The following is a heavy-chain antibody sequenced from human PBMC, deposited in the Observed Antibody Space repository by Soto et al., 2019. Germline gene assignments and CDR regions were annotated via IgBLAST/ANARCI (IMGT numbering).Heavy chain of an antibody. J-gene: IGHJ4*02. CDR2: ISAHDGST. CDR1: GFSFRTYA. V-gene: IGHV3-23*01. D-gene: IGHD2-2*01. Sequence: EVQLLESGGGLVQAGESLRLSCVGSGFSFRTYAMNWVRQSPGKGLEWVSGISAHDGSTLYADSVRGRFTISRDNSKNTLYLQMNSLRAEDTAVYYCAKDPCSSRYCKYFEYWGQGTQVTVSS. CDR3: AKDPCSSRYCKYFEY.